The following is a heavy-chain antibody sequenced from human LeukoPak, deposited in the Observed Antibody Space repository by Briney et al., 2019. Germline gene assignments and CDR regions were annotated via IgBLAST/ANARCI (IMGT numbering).Heavy chain of an antibody. V-gene: IGHV1-2*06. D-gene: IGHD3-3*01. CDR3: ARARRITIFGVVIPRPHWFDP. CDR1: GYTFTGYY. Sequence: ASVKVSCKASGYTFTGYYLHWVRQAPGQGLEWMGRINPNSGGTNYAQHFQGRLTLTRDTSISTAYMELSSLRSEDTAVYYCARARRITIFGVVIPRPHWFDPWGQGTLVTVSS. J-gene: IGHJ5*02. CDR2: INPNSGGT.